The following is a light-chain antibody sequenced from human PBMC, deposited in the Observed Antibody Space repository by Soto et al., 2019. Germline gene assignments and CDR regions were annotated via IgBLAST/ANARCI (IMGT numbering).Light chain of an antibody. CDR1: QSVSSSY. CDR3: QQYGSSQWT. Sequence: EIVLTQSPGTLSLSPGERATLSCRASQSVSSSYLAWYQQKPGQAPRLLIYGASSRATGIPDRFSGSGSGTDFTLTISRLEPEDFAVCYCQQYGSSQWTFRQGTKVDMK. V-gene: IGKV3-20*01. J-gene: IGKJ1*01. CDR2: GAS.